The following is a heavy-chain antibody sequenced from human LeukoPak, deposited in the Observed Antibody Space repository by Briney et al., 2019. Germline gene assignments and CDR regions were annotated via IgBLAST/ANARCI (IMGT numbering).Heavy chain of an antibody. D-gene: IGHD3-16*01. CDR2: ISSSNSYI. Sequence: GGSLRLSCAASGFTFSTYNMNWVRQAPGKGLEWVSSISSSNSYIYYADSVKGRFTISRDNAKNSVYLQMNSLRAEDTALYYCAKGGLRGGTYNDDFWGQGTLVTVSS. CDR1: GFTFSTYN. V-gene: IGHV3-21*04. CDR3: AKGGLRGGTYNDDF. J-gene: IGHJ4*02.